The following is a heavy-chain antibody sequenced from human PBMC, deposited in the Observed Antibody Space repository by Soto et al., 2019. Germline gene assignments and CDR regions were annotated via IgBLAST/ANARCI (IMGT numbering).Heavy chain of an antibody. CDR3: AREPYSSSSDWFDP. CDR2: IYYSGST. Sequence: SETLSLTCTVSGGCISSGGYYWSWIRQHPGKGLEWIGYIYYSGSTYYNPSLKSRVTISVDTSKNQFSLKLSSVTAADTAVYYCAREPYSSSSDWFDPWGQGTLVTVSS. D-gene: IGHD6-6*01. J-gene: IGHJ5*02. V-gene: IGHV4-31*03. CDR1: GGCISSGGYY.